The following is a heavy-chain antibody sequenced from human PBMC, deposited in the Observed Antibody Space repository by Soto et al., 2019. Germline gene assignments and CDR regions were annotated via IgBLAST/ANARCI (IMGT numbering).Heavy chain of an antibody. CDR3: ARTNGLYYYGMDV. D-gene: IGHD2-8*01. CDR1: GYSISSGYY. Sequence: PSETLSLTCAVSGYSISSGYYWDWIRQPPGKGLEWIGSIYHSGSTYYNPSLKSRVTISVDTSKNQFSLKLSSVTAADTAVYYCARTNGLYYYGMDVWGQGTTVTVSS. CDR2: IYHSGST. V-gene: IGHV4-38-2*01. J-gene: IGHJ6*02.